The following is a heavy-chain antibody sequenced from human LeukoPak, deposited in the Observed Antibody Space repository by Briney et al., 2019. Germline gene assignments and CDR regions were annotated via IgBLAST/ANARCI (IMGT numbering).Heavy chain of an antibody. J-gene: IGHJ4*02. Sequence: PGGSLRLSCAASGFTFSSYWMHWVRQAPGKGLVWDSRIHSDGSSTNYADSVKGRFTISRDNAKNTLYLQMNSLRAEDTAVYYCARGGSTWLDYWGQGTLVTVSS. V-gene: IGHV3-74*01. CDR2: IHSDGSST. D-gene: IGHD5/OR15-5a*01. CDR3: ARGGSTWLDY. CDR1: GFTFSSYW.